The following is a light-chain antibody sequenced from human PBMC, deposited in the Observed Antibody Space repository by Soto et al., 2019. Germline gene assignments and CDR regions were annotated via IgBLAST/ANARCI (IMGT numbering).Light chain of an antibody. J-gene: IGKJ4*01. CDR1: QSVMSRY. CDR3: QQYGKLPVT. V-gene: IGKV3-20*01. CDR2: GAS. Sequence: EFLLTQSPVTLSLSPGERATLSCMASQSVMSRYIAWYQQRPGQAPRLLIYGASNRATGSPDRISGSGSGTEFTLTISRLEPEDFAVYYCQQYGKLPVTFGGGTKVDIK.